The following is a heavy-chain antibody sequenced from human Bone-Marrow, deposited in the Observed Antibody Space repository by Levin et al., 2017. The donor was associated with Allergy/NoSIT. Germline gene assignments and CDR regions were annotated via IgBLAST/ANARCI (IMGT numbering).Heavy chain of an antibody. J-gene: IGHJ6*02. D-gene: IGHD2-2*02. CDR2: INSDGSST. Sequence: GESLKISCAASGFTFSSYWMHWVRQAPGKGLVWVSRINSDGSSTSYADSVKGRFTISRDNAKNTLYLQMNSLRAEDTAVYYCARDPPGPHCSSTSCDRPMDVWGQGTTVTVSS. V-gene: IGHV3-74*01. CDR1: GFTFSSYW. CDR3: ARDPPGPHCSSTSCDRPMDV.